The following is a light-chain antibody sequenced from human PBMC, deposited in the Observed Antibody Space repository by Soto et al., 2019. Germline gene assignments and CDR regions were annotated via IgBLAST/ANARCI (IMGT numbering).Light chain of an antibody. V-gene: IGKV3-11*01. CDR2: DAS. CDR1: QSVSSY. J-gene: IGKJ4*01. Sequence: EIVLTQSPATLSLSPGERATFSCRASQSVSSYLAWYQQKPGQAPRLLIYDASNRATGIPARFSGSGSGTDFTLTISSLEPEDFAVSYCQQRSNWPLTFGGGTKVEIK. CDR3: QQRSNWPLT.